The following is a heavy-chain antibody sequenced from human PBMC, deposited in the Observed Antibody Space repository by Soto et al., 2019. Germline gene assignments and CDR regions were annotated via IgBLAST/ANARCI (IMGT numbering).Heavy chain of an antibody. J-gene: IGHJ6*02. D-gene: IGHD1-26*01. CDR1: GYRFSNYD. V-gene: IGHV1-18*01. Sequence: QLVQSGAEVKKPGASVKVSCKALGYRFSNYDISWVRQAPGQGLEWMAWISAHNGNKHYAEKFQGRVSTTTDTSTSTAYMEVRTLKTDDTAVYYCARGLLAYFGMDVWGQGTTVTVS. CDR2: ISAHNGNK. CDR3: ARGLLAYFGMDV.